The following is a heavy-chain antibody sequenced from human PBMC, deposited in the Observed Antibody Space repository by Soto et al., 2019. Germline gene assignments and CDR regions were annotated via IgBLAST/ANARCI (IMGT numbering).Heavy chain of an antibody. D-gene: IGHD3-10*01. CDR3: APWFGAFDY. J-gene: IGHJ4*02. CDR2: ISYDGSNK. Sequence: GGSLRLSCAVSGFIFSRYGMHWVRQAPGKGLEWVAVISYDGSNKYYADSVKGRFTISRDNSKNTLYLQMNSLRAEDTAVYYCAPWFGAFDYWGQGTLVTVSS. CDR1: GFIFSRYG. V-gene: IGHV3-30*03.